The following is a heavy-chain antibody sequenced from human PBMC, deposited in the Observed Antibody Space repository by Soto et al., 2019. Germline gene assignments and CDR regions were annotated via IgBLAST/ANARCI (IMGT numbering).Heavy chain of an antibody. CDR3: ARDGRGRRYFDY. J-gene: IGHJ4*02. CDR1: GFTFSSYG. CDR2: IWYDGSNK. Sequence: QVQLVESGGGVVQPGRSLRLSCAASGFTFSSYGMHWVRQAPGKGLEWVAVIWYDGSNKYYADSVKGRFTISRDNSKNTLYRQMNSLRAEDTAVYYCARDGRGRRYFDYWGQGTLVTVSS. D-gene: IGHD6-25*01. V-gene: IGHV3-33*01.